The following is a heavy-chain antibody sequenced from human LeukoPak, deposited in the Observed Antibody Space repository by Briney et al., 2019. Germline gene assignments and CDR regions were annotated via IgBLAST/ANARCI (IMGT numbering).Heavy chain of an antibody. CDR3: ARIPPGFGESIDY. CDR2: IYSGGST. J-gene: IGHJ4*02. V-gene: IGHV3-53*01. CDR1: SFTVCINY. Sequence: PGVSLRLSCAASSFTVCINYMSWLRQAQGKGLEWVSVIYSGGSTYYADSVKGRFTISRDHSKNTLYLQMNSLRDENTAVYYCARIPPGFGESIDYWGQGTLVTVSS. D-gene: IGHD3-10*01.